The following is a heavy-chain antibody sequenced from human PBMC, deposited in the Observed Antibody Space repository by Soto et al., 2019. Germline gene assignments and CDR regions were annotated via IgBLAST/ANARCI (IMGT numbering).Heavy chain of an antibody. CDR3: ARDFPLSGDWDYYYGMDV. CDR1: GGSISSGDYY. Sequence: SETLSLTCTVSGGSISSGDYYWSWIRQPPGKGLEWIGYIYYSGSTYYNPSLKSRVTISVDTSKNQFSLKLSSVTAADTAVYYCARDFPLSGDWDYYYGMDVWGQGTTVT. D-gene: IGHD2-21*02. J-gene: IGHJ6*02. V-gene: IGHV4-30-4*01. CDR2: IYYSGST.